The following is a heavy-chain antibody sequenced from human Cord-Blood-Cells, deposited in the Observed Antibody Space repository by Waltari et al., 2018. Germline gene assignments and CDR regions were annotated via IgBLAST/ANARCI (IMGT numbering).Heavy chain of an antibody. Sequence: QVQLVESGGGVVQPGRSLRLSCAASGFTFSSSAIPWFRRAPVKGLEGVAVISYDGSNKYYADSVKGRFTISRDNSKNTLYLQMNSLRAEDTAVYYCARELGSSSSAFDIWGQGTMVTVSS. V-gene: IGHV3-30*04. D-gene: IGHD6-6*01. CDR1: GFTFSSSA. CDR2: ISYDGSNK. CDR3: ARELGSSSSAFDI. J-gene: IGHJ3*02.